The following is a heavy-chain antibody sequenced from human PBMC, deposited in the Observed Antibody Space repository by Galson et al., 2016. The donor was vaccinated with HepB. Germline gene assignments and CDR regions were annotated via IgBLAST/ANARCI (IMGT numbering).Heavy chain of an antibody. Sequence: SLRLSCAASGFTFSSYALHWVRQAPGKGLEWVALIWYDGSNKYYADSVKGRFAISRDNSKNTLYLQMNSLRAEDTAVYYCARDSNYGSGSPADYWGQGTLVTVSS. V-gene: IGHV3-33*01. D-gene: IGHD3-10*01. CDR3: ARDSNYGSGSPADY. CDR1: GFTFSSYA. CDR2: IWYDGSNK. J-gene: IGHJ4*02.